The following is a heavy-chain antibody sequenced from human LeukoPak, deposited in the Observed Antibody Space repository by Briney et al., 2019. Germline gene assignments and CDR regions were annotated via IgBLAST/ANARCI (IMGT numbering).Heavy chain of an antibody. Sequence: GGSLRLSCTTSGFTFSSYAMNGVRQAPGRGLEWVSTISGSGVSTYYADSVKGRFTISRANSENTLFLQMNSLTADHTALYYCAKADCNSGNCRTDYWGQGTLVTVSS. CDR3: AKADCNSGNCRTDY. V-gene: IGHV3-23*01. J-gene: IGHJ4*02. D-gene: IGHD2-15*01. CDR2: ISGSGVST. CDR1: GFTFSSYA.